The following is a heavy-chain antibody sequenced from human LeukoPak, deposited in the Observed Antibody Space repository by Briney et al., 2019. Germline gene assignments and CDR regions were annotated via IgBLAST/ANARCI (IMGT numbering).Heavy chain of an antibody. J-gene: IGHJ4*02. D-gene: IGHD3-3*01. Sequence: GGSLRLSCAASGFTFSNFWMSWVRLAPGKGLEWVSGVGGSGGSTYYADSVKGRFTISRDKSNNTLYLDMTSLTAEDTAVYYCARELRLNHYFDYWGQGARVTVSS. V-gene: IGHV3-23*01. CDR1: GFTFSNFW. CDR2: VGGSGGST. CDR3: ARELRLNHYFDY.